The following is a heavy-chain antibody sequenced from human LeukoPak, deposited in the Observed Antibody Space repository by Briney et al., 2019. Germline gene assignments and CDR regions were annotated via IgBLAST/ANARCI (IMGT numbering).Heavy chain of an antibody. Sequence: GASVKVSCKASGYPFTKFAINWVRQAPGQGLEWMGWISTYNGDTEYAQKFQGRVTMTTDTSTTTAYLELRSLRSDGTAVYYCSRDPSNTSGWRAWGDYWGQGTLVTVSS. CDR2: ISTYNGDT. J-gene: IGHJ4*02. V-gene: IGHV1-18*01. D-gene: IGHD6-25*01. CDR1: GYPFTKFA. CDR3: SRDPSNTSGWRAWGDY.